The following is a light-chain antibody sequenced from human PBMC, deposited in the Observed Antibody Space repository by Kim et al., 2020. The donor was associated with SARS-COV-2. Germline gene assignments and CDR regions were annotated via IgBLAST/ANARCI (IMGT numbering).Light chain of an antibody. Sequence: AVGQTVRIICQGDSIRSYYARWYQQKPGQAPVLVIYGKNNRPSGITERLSGSSSGNTASLTITGAQEEDEADYYCNSRDSSGKDVVFGGGTQLTVL. V-gene: IGLV3-19*01. CDR3: NSRDSSGKDVV. J-gene: IGLJ2*01. CDR1: SIRSYY. CDR2: GKN.